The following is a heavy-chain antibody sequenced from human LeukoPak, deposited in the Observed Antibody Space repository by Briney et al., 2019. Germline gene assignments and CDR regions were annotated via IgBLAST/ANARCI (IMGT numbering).Heavy chain of an antibody. CDR2: ISSSSSYI. D-gene: IGHD5-12*01. CDR1: GFTFSSYS. J-gene: IGHJ4*02. V-gene: IGHV3-21*01. CDR3: ARDSSGYGLSY. Sequence: GGSLRLSCAASGFTFSSYSMNWVRQAPGKGLEWVSSISSSSSYIYYAHSVKGRFTISRDNAKNSLYLQMNSLRAEDTAVYYCARDSSGYGLSYWGQGTLVTVSS.